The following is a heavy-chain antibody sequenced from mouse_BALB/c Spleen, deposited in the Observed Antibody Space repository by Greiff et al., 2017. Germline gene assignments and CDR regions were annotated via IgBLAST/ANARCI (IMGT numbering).Heavy chain of an antibody. V-gene: IGHV1S137*01. Sequence: QVQLQQSGAELVRPGVSVKISCKGSGYTFTDYAMHWVKQSHAKSLEWIGVISTYYGDASYNQKFKGKATMTVDKSSSTAYMELARLTSEDSAIYYCATSITTVAYYFDYWGQGTTLTVSS. CDR3: ATSITTVAYYFDY. J-gene: IGHJ2*01. CDR2: ISTYYGDA. CDR1: GYTFTDYA. D-gene: IGHD1-1*01.